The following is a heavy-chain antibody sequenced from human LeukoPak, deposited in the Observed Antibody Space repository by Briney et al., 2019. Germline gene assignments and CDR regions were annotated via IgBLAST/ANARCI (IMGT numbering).Heavy chain of an antibody. CDR1: GGSFSGYY. D-gene: IGHD3-22*01. CDR2: ISHSGST. J-gene: IGHJ4*02. Sequence: PSETLSLTCAVYGGSFSGYYWSWIRQPPGKGLEWIGEISHSGSTNYNPSLKSRVTISVDTSKNQFSLKLSSVTAADTAVYYCARQPYYDSSGSYFDYWGQGTLVTVSS. V-gene: IGHV4-34*01. CDR3: ARQPYYDSSGSYFDY.